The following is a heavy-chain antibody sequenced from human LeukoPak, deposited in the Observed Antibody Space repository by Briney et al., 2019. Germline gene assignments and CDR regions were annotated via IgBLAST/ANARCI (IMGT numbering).Heavy chain of an antibody. J-gene: IGHJ4*02. D-gene: IGHD3-3*01. Sequence: GASVKVSCKASGGTFSSYAISWVRQAPGQGLEWMGGIIPIFGTANYAQKFQGRVTITADESTSTAYMELSSLRSEDTAVYYCARRDHYDFWSGYSFDYWGQGTLVTVSS. CDR1: GGTFSSYA. CDR2: IIPIFGTA. CDR3: ARRDHYDFWSGYSFDY. V-gene: IGHV1-69*13.